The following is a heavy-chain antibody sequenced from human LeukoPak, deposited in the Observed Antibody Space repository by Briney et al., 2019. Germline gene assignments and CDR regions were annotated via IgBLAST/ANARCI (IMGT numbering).Heavy chain of an antibody. CDR2: ISSSSSYI. D-gene: IGHD1-1*01. J-gene: IGHJ4*02. CDR3: ARLAGNDEFDY. Sequence: GGSLRLSCAASGFTFSSYSMNWVRQAPGKGLEWVSSISSSSSYIYYADSVKGRFTISRDNAKNLLYLQMNSLRAEDTAVYYCARLAGNDEFDYWGQGTLVTVSS. CDR1: GFTFSSYS. V-gene: IGHV3-21*01.